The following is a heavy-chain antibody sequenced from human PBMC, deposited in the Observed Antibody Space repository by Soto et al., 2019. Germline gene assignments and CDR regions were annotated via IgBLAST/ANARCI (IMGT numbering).Heavy chain of an antibody. CDR1: GGSISSYY. CDR3: AKYYDILTGYFWFDP. Sequence: SETLSLTCTVSGGSISSYYWSWIRQPPGKGLEWIGYIYYSGSTNYNPSLKSRVTISVDTSKNQFSLKLSSVTAADTAVYYCAKYYDILTGYFWFDPWGQGTSVT. V-gene: IGHV4-59*08. CDR2: IYYSGST. D-gene: IGHD3-9*01. J-gene: IGHJ5*02.